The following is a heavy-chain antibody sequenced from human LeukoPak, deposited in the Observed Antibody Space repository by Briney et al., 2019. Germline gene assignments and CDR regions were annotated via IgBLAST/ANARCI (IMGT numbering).Heavy chain of an antibody. V-gene: IGHV4-59*01. D-gene: IGHD1-26*01. CDR1: GGTISSYY. J-gene: IGHJ4*02. Sequence: PSETLSLSCTASGGTISSYYLNWMRQPPGKGLEWIGYGSYSGSTDYNTSLKSRVTISVDTSKNQFSLKLSSVTAADTAVYYCARAYGSYSFDYWGQGTLVTVSS. CDR2: GSYSGST. CDR3: ARAYGSYSFDY.